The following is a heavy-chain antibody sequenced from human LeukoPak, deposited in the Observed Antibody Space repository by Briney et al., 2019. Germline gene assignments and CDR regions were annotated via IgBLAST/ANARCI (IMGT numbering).Heavy chain of an antibody. CDR3: ARSYDFWSGYYTVGWFDP. Sequence: PSETLSLTCAVYGGSFSGYYWGWIRQSPGKGLEWIGEINHSGSTNYNPSLKSRVTISVDTSKNQFSLKLSSVTAADTAVYYCARSYDFWSGYYTVGWFDPWGQGTLVTVSS. CDR2: INHSGST. D-gene: IGHD3-3*01. CDR1: GGSFSGYY. J-gene: IGHJ5*02. V-gene: IGHV4-34*01.